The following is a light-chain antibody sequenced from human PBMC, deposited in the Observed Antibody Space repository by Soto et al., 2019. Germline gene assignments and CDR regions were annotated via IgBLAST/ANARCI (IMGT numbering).Light chain of an antibody. J-gene: IGLJ1*01. CDR3: NSYADTSYV. CDR1: ISDIGTYNY. V-gene: IGLV2-14*01. CDR2: GVT. Sequence: QSALTQHASVSGSPGQSITISCTGTISDIGTYNYVSWYQQHPGKAPTPIIYGVTNRPSGVSNRFSGSKSGNTASLTISGLQSEDESDYYCNSYADTSYVFGTGTKVTVL.